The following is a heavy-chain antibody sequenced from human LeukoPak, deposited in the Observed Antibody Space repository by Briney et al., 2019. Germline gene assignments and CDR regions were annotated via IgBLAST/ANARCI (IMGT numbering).Heavy chain of an antibody. CDR3: ARDQSILIRILSGMDV. V-gene: IGHV3-33*01. CDR1: GFTFSSFG. J-gene: IGHJ6*02. D-gene: IGHD3-9*01. CDR2: IWYDGSNK. Sequence: GGSLRLSCAASGFTFSSFGMHWVRQAPGKGLEWMAVIWYDGSNKYYAGSVKGQFTISRDNSKNTLYLQMNSLRAEDTAVYYCARDQSILIRILSGMDVWGQGTTVTVSS.